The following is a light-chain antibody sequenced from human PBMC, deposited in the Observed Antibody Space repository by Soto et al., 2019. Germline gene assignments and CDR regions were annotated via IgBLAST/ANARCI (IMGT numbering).Light chain of an antibody. Sequence: EIVMTQSPATLSVSPGERATLSCRASQSVSSNLAWYQQKPGQAPRLLIYGASTRATGIPARFSGSGSGTEFTLTIRSLQYEDFAVCYCQQYNNWPPWTFGQGTKVESK. J-gene: IGKJ1*01. CDR3: QQYNNWPPWT. CDR2: GAS. CDR1: QSVSSN. V-gene: IGKV3-15*01.